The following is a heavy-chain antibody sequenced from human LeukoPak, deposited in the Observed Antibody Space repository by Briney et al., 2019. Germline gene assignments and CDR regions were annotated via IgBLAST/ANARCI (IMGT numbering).Heavy chain of an antibody. CDR2: ISGSSSTI. D-gene: IGHD3-22*01. V-gene: IGHV3-48*01. Sequence: GRSLRLSCAASGFTFSSYSMNWVRQAPGKGLEWGSYISGSSSTIYYADSVKGRFTISRDNSENTLYLQMNSLRREDTAEYYCARAEYDRSGSIYYYYGMDIWGQGTTVTVSS. CDR1: GFTFSSYS. J-gene: IGHJ6*02. CDR3: ARAEYDRSGSIYYYYGMDI.